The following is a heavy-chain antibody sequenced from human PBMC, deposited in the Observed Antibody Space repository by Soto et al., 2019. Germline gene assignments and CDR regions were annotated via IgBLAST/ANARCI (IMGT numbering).Heavy chain of an antibody. CDR1: GYTFTRYG. Sequence: QVQLLQSGAEVKKPGASVRVSCKTSGYTFTRYGVSWVRQAPGQGLEWMGWIRGYNGNTKEAHTFEGRVILTTDTAANTAHMELRSLTSNDTAVYYCARGSAYSTPWSFDSWGQGTLVTVSS. V-gene: IGHV1-18*01. J-gene: IGHJ4*02. CDR3: ARGSAYSTPWSFDS. D-gene: IGHD2-8*01. CDR2: IRGYNGNT.